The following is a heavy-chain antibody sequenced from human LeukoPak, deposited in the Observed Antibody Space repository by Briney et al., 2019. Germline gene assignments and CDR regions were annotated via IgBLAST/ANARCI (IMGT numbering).Heavy chain of an antibody. D-gene: IGHD6-19*01. CDR3: ARDIAVAGPNWFDP. V-gene: IGHV4-61*02. CDR1: GGSISSGSYY. Sequence: SETLSLTCTVSGGSISSGSYYWSWIRRPAGKGLEWIGRLYTSGSTNYNPTLKSRLTISVDTSKNQFSLKLSSVTAADTAVYYCARDIAVAGPNWFDPWGQGTLVTVSS. CDR2: LYTSGST. J-gene: IGHJ5*02.